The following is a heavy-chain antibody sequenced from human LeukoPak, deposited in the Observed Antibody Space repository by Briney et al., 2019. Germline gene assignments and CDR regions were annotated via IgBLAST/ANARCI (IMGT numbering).Heavy chain of an antibody. CDR2: ISGSGGST. D-gene: IGHD3-10*01. V-gene: IGHV3-23*01. CDR3: AKDVRTYYYGSGSYYKYDYYYYGMDV. J-gene: IGHJ6*02. CDR1: GFTFSSYA. Sequence: PGRSLRLSCAASGFTFSSYAMSWVRQAPGKGLEWVSAISGSGGSTYYAGSVKGRFTISRDNSKNTLYLQMNSLRAEDTAVYYCAKDVRTYYYGSGSYYKYDYYYYGMDVWGQGTTVTVSS.